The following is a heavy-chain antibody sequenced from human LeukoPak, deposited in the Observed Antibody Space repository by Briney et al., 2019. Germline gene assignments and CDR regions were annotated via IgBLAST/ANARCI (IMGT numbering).Heavy chain of an antibody. CDR1: GYTFTGYY. Sequence: ASVKVSRKASGYTFTGYYTHWVRQAPGQGLEWMGWINPNSGGTNYAQKLQGRVTMTTDTSTSTAYMELRSLRSDDTAVYYCARAGHRRYYYDGGYDFWGQGTLVTVSS. V-gene: IGHV1-2*02. CDR3: ARAGHRRYYYDGGYDF. D-gene: IGHD3-22*01. J-gene: IGHJ4*02. CDR2: INPNSGGT.